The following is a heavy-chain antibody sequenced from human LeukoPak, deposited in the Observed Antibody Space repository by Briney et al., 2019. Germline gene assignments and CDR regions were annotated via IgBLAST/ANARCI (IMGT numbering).Heavy chain of an antibody. CDR2: ISGNGGST. V-gene: IGHV3-23*01. CDR1: GFSFSSYV. D-gene: IGHD5-18*01. CDR3: GKGIELWLTCFDH. J-gene: IGHJ4*02. Sequence: PGGSLRLSCVASGFSFSSYVMNWVRQAPGTGLEWVSAISGNGGSTYYADSVKGRFTISRDNSKNTLSLQMNSLRAEDTAVYYCGKGIELWLTCFDHWGQGTLVTASS.